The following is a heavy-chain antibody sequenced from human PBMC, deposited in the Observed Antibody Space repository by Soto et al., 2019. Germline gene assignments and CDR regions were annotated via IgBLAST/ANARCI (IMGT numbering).Heavy chain of an antibody. J-gene: IGHJ4*02. CDR2: ISSSSSYI. CDR3: ARDPLVCSSTSCLDELKHETVDY. CDR1: GFTFSSYS. Sequence: GGSLRLSCAASGFTFSSYSMNWVRQAPGKGLEWVSSISSSSSYIYYADSVKGRFTISRDNAKNSLYLQMNSLRAEDTAVYYCARDPLVCSSTSCLDELKHETVDYWGQGTLVTVSS. D-gene: IGHD2-2*01. V-gene: IGHV3-21*01.